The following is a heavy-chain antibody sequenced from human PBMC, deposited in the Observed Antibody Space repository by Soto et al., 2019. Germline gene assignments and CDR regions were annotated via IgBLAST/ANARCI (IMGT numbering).Heavy chain of an antibody. CDR2: ISWDGGST. V-gene: IGHV3-43*01. CDR3: AKDIGGDTAMATYFDY. CDR1: GFTFDDYT. D-gene: IGHD5-18*01. J-gene: IGHJ4*02. Sequence: GGSLRLSCAASGFTFDDYTMHWVRQAPGKGLEWVSLISWDGGSTYYADSVKGRLTISRDNSKNSLYLQMNSLRTEDTALYYCAKDIGGDTAMATYFDYWGQGTLVTVSS.